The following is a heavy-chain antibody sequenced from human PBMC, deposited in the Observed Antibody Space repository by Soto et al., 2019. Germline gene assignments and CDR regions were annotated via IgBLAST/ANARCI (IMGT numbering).Heavy chain of an antibody. D-gene: IGHD6-13*01. V-gene: IGHV3-23*01. Sequence: EVQLMESGGGLVQPGGSLRLSCAASEFSFSSYALNWVRQAPGEGLEWVSAISATGTTTYYADSVKGRFTISRDNSKRTLFLQMDSLSPEDTAVYYCATYSSPFDYWGQGTLVTVSS. J-gene: IGHJ4*02. CDR1: EFSFSSYA. CDR2: ISATGTTT. CDR3: ATYSSPFDY.